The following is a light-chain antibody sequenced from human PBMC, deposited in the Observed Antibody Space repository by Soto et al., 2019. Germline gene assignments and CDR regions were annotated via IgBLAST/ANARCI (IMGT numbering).Light chain of an antibody. CDR2: AAS. CDR1: QGINKW. V-gene: IGKV1D-16*01. Sequence: DIQMTQSPSSVSAAVGDRVTITCRASQGINKWLAWYQQKPGKAPQLLISAASTLRSGVPSRFRGSGSGTDFILTIRSLQPDDCATYYCHTYNSYSLHTFGQGTKLEIK. J-gene: IGKJ2*01. CDR3: HTYNSYSLHT.